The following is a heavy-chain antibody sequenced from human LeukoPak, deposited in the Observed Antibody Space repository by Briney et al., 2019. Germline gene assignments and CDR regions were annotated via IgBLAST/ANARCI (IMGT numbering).Heavy chain of an antibody. CDR1: GFTFSSYG. Sequence: GGSLRLSCAASGFTFSSYGMHSLRQAPGKGLEWVAVIWYDGSNKYYADSVKGRFTISRDNSKNTLYLQMNSLRAEDTAVYYCARQILTGYYSFDYWGQGTLVTVPS. J-gene: IGHJ4*02. D-gene: IGHD3-9*01. V-gene: IGHV3-33*01. CDR3: ARQILTGYYSFDY. CDR2: IWYDGSNK.